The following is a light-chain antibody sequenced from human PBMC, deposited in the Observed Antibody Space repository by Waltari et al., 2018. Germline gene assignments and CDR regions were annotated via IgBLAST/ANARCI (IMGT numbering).Light chain of an antibody. CDR1: SSDVGTYNY. Sequence: QSALTQPASVSGSPGQSITISCPGTSSDVGTYNYFSWYQQLPGKAPKLIIYDVTTRPSGISNRCSGTKSGNTASLSISGLQAEDAADYYCSSFTTNNSLVLGSGTKVSVL. J-gene: IGLJ1*01. CDR2: DVT. CDR3: SSFTTNNSLV. V-gene: IGLV2-14*03.